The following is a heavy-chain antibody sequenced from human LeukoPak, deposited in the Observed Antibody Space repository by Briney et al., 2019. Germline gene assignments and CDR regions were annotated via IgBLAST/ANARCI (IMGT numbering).Heavy chain of an antibody. CDR2: ISSSGSTI. D-gene: IGHD5-18*01. V-gene: IGHV3-48*03. Sequence: GGSLRLSCAASGFTFSSYEMNWVRQAPGKGLAWVSYISSSGSTIYYADSVKGRFTISRDNAKNSLYLQMNSLRAEDTAVYYCARDPGYSYGLDYWGQGTLVTVSS. CDR3: ARDPGYSYGLDY. J-gene: IGHJ4*02. CDR1: GFTFSSYE.